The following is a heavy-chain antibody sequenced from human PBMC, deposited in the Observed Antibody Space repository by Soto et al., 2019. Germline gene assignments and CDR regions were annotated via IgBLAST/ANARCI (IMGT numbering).Heavy chain of an antibody. J-gene: IGHJ4*02. CDR1: GFTFSGSA. CDR3: TRQGGSYYYFDY. D-gene: IGHD1-26*01. CDR2: IRSKANSYAT. V-gene: IGHV3-73*01. Sequence: GGSLRLSCAASGFTFSGSAMHWVRQASGKGLEWVGRIRSKANSYATAYAASVKGRFTISRDDSKNTAYLQMNSLKTEDTAVYYCTRQGGSYYYFDYWGQGTLVTVSS.